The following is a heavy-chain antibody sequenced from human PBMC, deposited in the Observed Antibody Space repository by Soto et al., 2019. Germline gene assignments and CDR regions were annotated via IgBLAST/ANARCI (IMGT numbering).Heavy chain of an antibody. CDR3: ARPYCGGDCYAFDI. CDR1: GYTFTGYY. D-gene: IGHD2-21*02. J-gene: IGHJ3*02. CDR2: INPNSGGT. Sequence: ASVKVSCKASGYTFTGYYMHWVRQAPGQGLEWMGWINPNSGGTNYAQKFQGWVTMTRDTSISTAYMELSRLRSDDTAVYYCARPYCGGDCYAFDIWGQGTMVTVSS. V-gene: IGHV1-2*04.